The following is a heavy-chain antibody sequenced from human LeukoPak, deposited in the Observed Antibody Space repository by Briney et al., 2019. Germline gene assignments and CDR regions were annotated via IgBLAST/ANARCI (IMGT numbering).Heavy chain of an antibody. J-gene: IGHJ6*03. V-gene: IGHV3-21*01. Sequence: GGSLRLSCAASGFTFSSYNMNWVRQAPGKGLEWVSSISSSSSYIYYADSLKGRFTISRDNAKNSLYLQMNSLRAEDTAVYYCARDQIAAAGPSGYYYYYMDVWGKGTTVTVSS. CDR2: ISSSSSYI. D-gene: IGHD6-13*01. CDR1: GFTFSSYN. CDR3: ARDQIAAAGPSGYYYYYMDV.